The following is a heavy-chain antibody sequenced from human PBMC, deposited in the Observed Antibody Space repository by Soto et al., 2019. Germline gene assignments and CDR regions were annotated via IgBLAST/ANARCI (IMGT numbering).Heavy chain of an antibody. V-gene: IGHV4-39*01. Sequence: QLQLRESGPGLVKPSETLSLTCTVSGGSISSTSYYWGWIRQPPGKGLEWIGNIYYSGSTYYSPSLKSRVTISVDTFKNQFSLKLSSVTAADTAVYYCGTYNYWFDPWGQGTLVTVSS. D-gene: IGHD1-1*01. CDR1: GGSISSTSYY. J-gene: IGHJ5*02. CDR2: IYYSGST. CDR3: GTYNYWFDP.